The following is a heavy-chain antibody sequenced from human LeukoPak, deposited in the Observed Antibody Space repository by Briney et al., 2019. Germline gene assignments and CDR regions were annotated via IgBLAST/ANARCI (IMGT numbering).Heavy chain of an antibody. Sequence: SETLTLTCAVYGGSFSGYYWSWSWIPPPPGKGLEWIVEINYSGNTNYNPSRESRVTISVDTSKNQFSLRLTTVTAADTAVYYCARGRHEETSFRDYYYGLDVWGQGTTVTVSS. CDR1: GGSFSGYY. V-gene: IGHV4-34*01. CDR3: ARGRHEETSFRDYYYGLDV. CDR2: INYSGNT. J-gene: IGHJ6*02. D-gene: IGHD2-15*01.